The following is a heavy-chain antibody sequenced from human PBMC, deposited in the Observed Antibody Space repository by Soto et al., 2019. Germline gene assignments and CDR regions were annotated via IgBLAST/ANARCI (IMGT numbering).Heavy chain of an antibody. D-gene: IGHD6-6*01. J-gene: IGHJ3*02. CDR3: ARRTEYSSSSDAFDI. V-gene: IGHV3-48*03. CDR2: ISSSGSTI. CDR1: GFTFSSYE. Sequence: GGSLRLSCAASGFTFSSYEMNWVRQAPGKGLEWVSYISSSGSTIYYADSVKGRFTISRDNAKNSLYLQMNSLRAEDTAVYYCARRTEYSSSSDAFDIWGQGTMVTVSS.